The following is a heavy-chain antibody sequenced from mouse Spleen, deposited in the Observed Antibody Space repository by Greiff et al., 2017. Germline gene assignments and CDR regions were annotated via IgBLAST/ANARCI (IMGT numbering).Heavy chain of an antibody. J-gene: IGHJ1*01. D-gene: IGHD2-3*01. V-gene: IGHV1-18*01. Sequence: VQLQQSGPELVKPGASVKMSCKASGYTFTDYNMHWVKQSHGKSLEWIGYIDPNNGGTIYNQKFKGKATLTVDKSSSTAYMELRSLTSEDTAVYYCARNYDGYYYWYFDVWGAGTTVTVSS. CDR2: IDPNNGGT. CDR1: GYTFTDYN. CDR3: ARNYDGYYYWYFDV.